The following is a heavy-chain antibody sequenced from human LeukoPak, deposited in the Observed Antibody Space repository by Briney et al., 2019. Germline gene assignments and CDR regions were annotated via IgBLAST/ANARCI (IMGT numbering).Heavy chain of an antibody. V-gene: IGHV4-39*07. CDR1: GGSISSYY. CDR3: ASCGGSYSDAFDI. CDR2: IYYSGST. J-gene: IGHJ3*02. D-gene: IGHD1-26*01. Sequence: SETLSLTCTVSGGSISSYYWTWIRQPPGKGLEWIGSIYYSGSTYYNPSLKSRVTISVDTSKNQFSLKLSSVTAADTAVYYCASCGGSYSDAFDIWGQGTMVTVSS.